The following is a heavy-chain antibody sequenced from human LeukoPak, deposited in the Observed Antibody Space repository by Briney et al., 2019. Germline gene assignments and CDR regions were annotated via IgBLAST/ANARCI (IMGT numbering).Heavy chain of an antibody. D-gene: IGHD5-18*01. J-gene: IGHJ4*02. V-gene: IGHV3-66*01. CDR2: IYSGGST. CDR1: GFTVSSNY. CDR3: ARDGYSFGNDFDY. Sequence: GGSLRLSCAASGFTVSSNYMSWVRQAPGKGLEWVSVIYSGGSTYYADSVKGRFTISRDNSKNTLYLQMNSLRAEDTAVYYCARDGYSFGNDFDYWGQGTLVTVSS.